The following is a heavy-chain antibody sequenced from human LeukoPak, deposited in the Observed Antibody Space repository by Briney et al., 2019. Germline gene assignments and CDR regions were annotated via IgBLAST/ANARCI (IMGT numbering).Heavy chain of an antibody. CDR1: GFTFSSYG. Sequence: GGSLRLSCAASGFTFSSYGMHWVRQAPGKGLEWVAVISYDGSNKYYADSVKGRFTISRDNSKNTLYLQMNSLRAEDTAVYYCAKGGIAVAQEFDYWGQGTLVTVSS. CDR2: ISYDGSNK. J-gene: IGHJ4*02. CDR3: AKGGIAVAQEFDY. D-gene: IGHD6-19*01. V-gene: IGHV3-30*18.